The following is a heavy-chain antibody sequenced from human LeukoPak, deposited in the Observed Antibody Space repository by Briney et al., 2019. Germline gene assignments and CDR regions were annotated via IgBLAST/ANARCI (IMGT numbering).Heavy chain of an antibody. J-gene: IGHJ4*02. D-gene: IGHD3-16*01. V-gene: IGHV1-2*02. CDR1: GYKFTDGY. CDR3: APTAEAYTSWWKV. Sequence: ASVKVSCKASGYKFTDGYMNWVPQAPGQGLEFMGWINPDSGFTNYGQKAKGRVPVTRDPSISTASLEVRSLTPDDTAVYYCAPTAEAYTSWWKVWGQGTLVTVSS. CDR2: INPDSGFT.